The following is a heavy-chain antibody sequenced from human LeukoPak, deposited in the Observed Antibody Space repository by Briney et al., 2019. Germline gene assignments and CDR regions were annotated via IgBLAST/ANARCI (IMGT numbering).Heavy chain of an antibody. J-gene: IGHJ6*02. V-gene: IGHV4-61*01. D-gene: IGHD6-6*01. CDR1: GGSVSSGSYY. Sequence: SETLSLTCTVSGGSVSSGSYYWSWIRQPPGKGLEWIGYIYYSGSTNYNPSLKSRVTISVDTSKNQFSLKLSSVTAADTAVYYCARARRYYYYGMDVWGQGTTVTVSS. CDR3: ARARRYYYYGMDV. CDR2: IYYSGST.